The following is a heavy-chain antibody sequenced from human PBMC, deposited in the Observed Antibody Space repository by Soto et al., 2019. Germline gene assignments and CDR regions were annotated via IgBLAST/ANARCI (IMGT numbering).Heavy chain of an antibody. CDR3: AKIIGDGYNVDFLGYYYGMDV. V-gene: IGHV3-23*01. Sequence: GGSLRLSCAASGFTFSSYAMSWVRQAPGKGLEWVSAISGSGGSTYYADSVKGRFTISRDNSKNTLYLQMNSLRAEDTAVYYCAKIIGDGYNVDFLGYYYGMDVWGQGTTVTVSS. CDR2: ISGSGGST. CDR1: GFTFSSYA. D-gene: IGHD3-3*01. J-gene: IGHJ6*02.